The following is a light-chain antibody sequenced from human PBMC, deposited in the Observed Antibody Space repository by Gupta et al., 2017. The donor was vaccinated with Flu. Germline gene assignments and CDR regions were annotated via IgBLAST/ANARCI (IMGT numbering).Light chain of an antibody. CDR1: QDISNY. Sequence: DIQMTQSPSSLSASVGDRVTITCQASQDISNYLNWYQQKPGKAPKLLIYDASNLETGVTSRFSGSGSGRDFTFTISSLQPEDIATYYCQQYDNRPSFTFGPGTKVDIK. V-gene: IGKV1-33*01. CDR2: DAS. CDR3: QQYDNRPSFT. J-gene: IGKJ3*01.